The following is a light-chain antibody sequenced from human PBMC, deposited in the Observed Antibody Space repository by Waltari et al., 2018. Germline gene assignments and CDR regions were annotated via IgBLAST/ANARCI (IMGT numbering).Light chain of an antibody. J-gene: IGKJ4*01. CDR1: QSISSW. V-gene: IGKV1-5*03. CDR2: KAS. CDR3: QQYNSYPLT. Sequence: DIQMTQSPSTLSASVGDRVTITCRASQSISSWLAWYHQKPGTAPKLLIYKASSLESGVPSRFSGSGSGTEFTLTISSLQPDDFATYYCQQYNSYPLTFGGGTKVEIK.